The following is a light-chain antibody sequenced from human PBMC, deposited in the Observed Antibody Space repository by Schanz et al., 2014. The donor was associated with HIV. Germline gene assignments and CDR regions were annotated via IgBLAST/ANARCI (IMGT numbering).Light chain of an antibody. J-gene: IGLJ3*02. Sequence: QSALTQPRSVSGSPGRSVTISCTGTSSDVGHYNYVSWYQQHPDKAPRLIIYDVSNRPSGVSSRFSGSKSGNTASLTISGLQSEDEGDYYCSTYTTSNTWVFGGGTQLTVL. CDR3: STYTTSNTWV. V-gene: IGLV2-14*03. CDR2: DVS. CDR1: SSDVGHYNY.